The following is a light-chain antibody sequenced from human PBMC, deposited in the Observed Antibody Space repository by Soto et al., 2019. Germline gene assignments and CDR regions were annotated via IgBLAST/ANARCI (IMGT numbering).Light chain of an antibody. CDR3: QQYSIWRT. CDR2: GAS. CDR1: ESVSNN. V-gene: IGKV3-15*01. Sequence: EIVMTQAPATLSLSPWERATLSCRASESVSNNLAWYQQKAGQAPRLLIYGASTRATGIPARFSGSGSGTEFTHDISRLQSEDFAVYYCQQYSIWRTLGQGPKVDIK. J-gene: IGKJ1*01.